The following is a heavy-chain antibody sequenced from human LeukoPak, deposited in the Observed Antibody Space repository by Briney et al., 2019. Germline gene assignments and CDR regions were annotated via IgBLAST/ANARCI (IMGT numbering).Heavy chain of an antibody. D-gene: IGHD3-9*01. CDR2: ISYDGSTK. CDR3: ANDQEAGVLRYFDSLVY. V-gene: IGHV3-30*18. J-gene: IGHJ4*02. Sequence: PGGSLRLSCAASGFTFSNYGMHWVRQAPGKGLEWVALISYDGSTKYYADSVKGRFTISRDDSKNTLYLQMNSLRTEDTAVYYCANDQEAGVLRYFDSLVYWGQGTLVTVSS. CDR1: GFTFSNYG.